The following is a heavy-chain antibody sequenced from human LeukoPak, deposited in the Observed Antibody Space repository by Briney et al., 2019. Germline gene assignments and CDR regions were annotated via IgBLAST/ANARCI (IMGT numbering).Heavy chain of an antibody. CDR3: ARGTMVRAFFYYYGMDV. V-gene: IGHV1-46*01. CDR2: INPSGGST. J-gene: IGHJ6*02. CDR1: GYTFTSYD. D-gene: IGHD3-10*01. Sequence: GASVKVSCKASGYTFTSYDINWVRQATGQGLEWMGIINPSGGSTSYAQKFQGRVTMTRDTSTSTVYMELSSLRSEDTAVYYCARGTMVRAFFYYYGMDVWGQGTTVTVSS.